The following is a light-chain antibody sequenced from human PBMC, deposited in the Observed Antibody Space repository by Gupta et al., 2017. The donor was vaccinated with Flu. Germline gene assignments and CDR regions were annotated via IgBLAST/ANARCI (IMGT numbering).Light chain of an antibody. CDR2: WAS. CDR3: QQYYKNPYWT. CDR1: QTLFLTSNNKNS. J-gene: IGKJ1*01. Sequence: DIVMTQSPASLAVSLGERATINCKSSQTLFLTSNNKNSLAWYQHKSGQPPRLLIYWASTREAGVPERFSGSGSGTDFSLPISSLQAEDVAVYYCQQYYKNPYWTFGQGTKVEIK. V-gene: IGKV4-1*01.